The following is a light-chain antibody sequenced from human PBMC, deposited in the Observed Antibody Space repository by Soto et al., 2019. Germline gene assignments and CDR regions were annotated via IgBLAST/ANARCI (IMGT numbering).Light chain of an antibody. Sequence: DIQMSQSPSTLSASVGDTVSITCRASRSLTRWLAWYQQKPGKXPXXLIYETSILQSGVPSRFSGSGSGTDFTLTISSLQPDYTATYDCQQYSTFWTFGQGTKVDIK. CDR2: ETS. CDR1: RSLTRW. CDR3: QQYSTFWT. J-gene: IGKJ1*01. V-gene: IGKV1-5*03.